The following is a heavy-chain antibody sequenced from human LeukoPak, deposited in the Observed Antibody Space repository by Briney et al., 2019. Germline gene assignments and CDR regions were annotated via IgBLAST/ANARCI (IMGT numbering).Heavy chain of an antibody. J-gene: IGHJ4*02. Sequence: PGGSLRLSCAASGFIFSSYSMNWVRQAPGKGLEWVSSISSSSSYIYYADSVKGRFTISRDNAKNSLYLQMNSLRAEDTAVYYCARGGIQLWLLGYWGQGTLVTVSS. CDR3: ARGGIQLWLLGY. CDR1: GFIFSSYS. V-gene: IGHV3-21*01. CDR2: ISSSSSYI. D-gene: IGHD5-18*01.